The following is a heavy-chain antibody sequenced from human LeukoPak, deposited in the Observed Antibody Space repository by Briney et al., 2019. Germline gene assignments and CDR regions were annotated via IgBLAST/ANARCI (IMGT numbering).Heavy chain of an antibody. CDR3: ARPIAGTDAFDL. J-gene: IGHJ3*01. V-gene: IGHV5-51*01. CDR2: IYPDDSDI. D-gene: IGHD6-13*01. CDR1: GYRFIHYG. Sequence: EESLKISFKGSGYRFIHYGIGWVRQMPGRGLESMGIIYPDDSDIKYSPSFQGQVTISADKSISTAYLQWSSLKASDTAMYYCARPIAGTDAFDLWGQGTMVTVSS.